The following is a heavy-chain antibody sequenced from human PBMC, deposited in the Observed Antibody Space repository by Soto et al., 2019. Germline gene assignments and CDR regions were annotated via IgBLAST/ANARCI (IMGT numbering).Heavy chain of an antibody. CDR1: GYSLTSYY. J-gene: IGHJ4*02. CDR2: TNPSDGST. Sequence: QVHLVQSGAEVRKPGASVKVSCKASGYSLTSYYMHWVRQAPGQGLEWMGITNPSDGSTNCAQKFQGRVIMTSDTSTSTVYMEMSSLISEDTAMYYCARSYVTSRPIDFWGQGTLVTVSS. D-gene: IGHD3-10*02. V-gene: IGHV1-46*01. CDR3: ARSYVTSRPIDF.